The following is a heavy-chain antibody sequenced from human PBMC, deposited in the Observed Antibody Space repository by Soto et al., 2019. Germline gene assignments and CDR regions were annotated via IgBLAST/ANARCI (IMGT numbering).Heavy chain of an antibody. J-gene: IGHJ4*02. Sequence: SETLSLTCTVSGDSISPYYWTWIRQPPGKGLEWIGYIYYSGSPSYNPSLKSRVTISVDTSKNQFSLRLSSVTAADTAMYYCARHQDPLDYFDYWGQGTLVTVSS. CDR3: ARHQDPLDYFDY. CDR1: GDSISPYY. D-gene: IGHD2-2*01. CDR2: IYYSGSP. V-gene: IGHV4-59*01.